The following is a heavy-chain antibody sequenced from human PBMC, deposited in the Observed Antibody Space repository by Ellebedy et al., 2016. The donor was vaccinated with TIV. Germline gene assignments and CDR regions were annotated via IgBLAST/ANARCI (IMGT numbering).Heavy chain of an antibody. V-gene: IGHV3-33*01. Sequence: GESLKISCATSGFTFGGYGIHWVRQAPGKGLEWVAVIWYDGTTKYYIDSVKGRFSISRDSSKNTVDLQMNSLRVEDTAVYYCARDLLGPSGRVFFDSWGHGTLVTVSS. CDR2: IWYDGTTK. CDR3: ARDLLGPSGRVFFDS. CDR1: GFTFGGYG. J-gene: IGHJ4*01. D-gene: IGHD2-15*01.